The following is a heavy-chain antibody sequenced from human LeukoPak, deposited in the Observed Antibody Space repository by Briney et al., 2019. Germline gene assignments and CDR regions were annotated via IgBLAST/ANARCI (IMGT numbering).Heavy chain of an antibody. CDR2: MWHDGSNK. CDR1: GFSFSSYG. CDR3: ARDPPSFQY. J-gene: IGHJ1*01. V-gene: IGHV3-33*01. Sequence: GGSLRLSCAASGFSFSSYGMHWVRQAPGKGLEWVAVMWHDGSNKFYADSVKGRFTISRDNSQNTLYLQMNSLRVEDTAVYYCARDPPSFQYWGQGTLVTVSA.